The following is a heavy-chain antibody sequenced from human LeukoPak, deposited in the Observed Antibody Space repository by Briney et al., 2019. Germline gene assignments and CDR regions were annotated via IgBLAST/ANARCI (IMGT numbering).Heavy chain of an antibody. CDR3: ARGFMVRGAQDDDFDS. Sequence: GGPRRLSCGTCGFIVSSRYVRWVRQARGKGVEGVTVSYSGGSTYYADSVKGRFTFSRDNSKSTMYLQMNSLSAEDTAVYYCARGFMVRGAQDDDFDSWGQGTMVTASS. CDR1: GFIVSSRY. J-gene: IGHJ3*02. CDR2: SYSGGST. V-gene: IGHV3-66*01. D-gene: IGHD3-10*01.